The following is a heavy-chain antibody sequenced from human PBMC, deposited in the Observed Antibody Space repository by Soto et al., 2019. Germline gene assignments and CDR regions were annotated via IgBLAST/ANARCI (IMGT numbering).Heavy chain of an antibody. V-gene: IGHV3-49*03. J-gene: IGHJ3*02. D-gene: IGHD6-19*01. Sequence: GGSLRLSCTASGFTFGDYAMSWFRQAPGKGLEWVGFIRSKAYGGTTEYAASVKGRFTISRDDSKSIAYLQMNSLKTEDTAVYYCTRIVRRQQWLINDAFDIWGQGTMVTVSS. CDR3: TRIVRRQQWLINDAFDI. CDR1: GFTFGDYA. CDR2: IRSKAYGGTT.